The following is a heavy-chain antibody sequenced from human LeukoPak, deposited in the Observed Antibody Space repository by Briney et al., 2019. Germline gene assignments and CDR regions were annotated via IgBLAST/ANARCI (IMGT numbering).Heavy chain of an antibody. J-gene: IGHJ4*02. CDR3: TKDLPFTRGGVIVD. V-gene: IGHV3-15*01. CDR2: IKSKVNGETT. Sequence: GGSLRLSCSGSGFTFGDYSMSWFRQAPGKGLEWVGRIKSKVNGETTDYGEPVQGRFTISRDDSKNMLYLQMNSLTSEDTAMYYCTKDLPFTRGGVIVDWGQGTLVTVSS. CDR1: GFTFGDYS. D-gene: IGHD3-16*01.